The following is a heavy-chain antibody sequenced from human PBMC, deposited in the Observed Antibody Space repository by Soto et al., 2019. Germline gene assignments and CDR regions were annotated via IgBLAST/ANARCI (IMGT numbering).Heavy chain of an antibody. CDR2: INHSGST. D-gene: IGHD6-19*01. CDR1: GGSFSGYY. CDR3: ARTQWLVRMLGY. V-gene: IGHV4-34*01. Sequence: SETLSLTCAVYGGSFSGYYWSWIRQPPGKGLEWIGEINHSGSTNYNPSLKSRVTISVDTSKNQFSLKLSSVTAADTAVYYCARTQWLVRMLGYWGQGTLVTVSS. J-gene: IGHJ4*02.